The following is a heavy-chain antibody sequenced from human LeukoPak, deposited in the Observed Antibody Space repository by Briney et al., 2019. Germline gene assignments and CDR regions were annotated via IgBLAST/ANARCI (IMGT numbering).Heavy chain of an antibody. Sequence: GGSLRLSCTASGFTFGDYAMSWVRQAPGKGLEWVGFIRSKAYGGTTEYAASVKGGFTISRDGSKSIAYLQMNSLKTEDTAVYYCTRRWEYQLLPFDYWGQGTLVTVSS. D-gene: IGHD2-2*01. V-gene: IGHV3-49*04. CDR2: IRSKAYGGTT. J-gene: IGHJ4*02. CDR3: TRRWEYQLLPFDY. CDR1: GFTFGDYA.